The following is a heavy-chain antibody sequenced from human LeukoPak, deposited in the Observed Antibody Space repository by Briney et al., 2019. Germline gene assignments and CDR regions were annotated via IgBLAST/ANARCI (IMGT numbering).Heavy chain of an antibody. CDR2: IHYSETT. D-gene: IGHD3-22*01. CDR3: ARGTTMILDAFDI. V-gene: IGHV4-39*02. CDR1: GGSISSSNYY. J-gene: IGHJ3*02. Sequence: RTSETLSLTCTVSGGSISSSNYYWGWIRQPPGKGLEWIASIHYSETTYYNPSLKSRVTISVDTSKNHFSLKLSSVTAADTAVYYCARGTTMILDAFDIWGQGTMVTVSS.